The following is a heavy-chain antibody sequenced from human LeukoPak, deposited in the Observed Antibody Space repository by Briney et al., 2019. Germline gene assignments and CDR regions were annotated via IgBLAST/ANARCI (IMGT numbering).Heavy chain of an antibody. CDR1: GFTVSSNY. D-gene: IGHD1-14*01. V-gene: IGHV3-66*01. CDR3: ASSSSSRSVRTYFDY. CDR2: IYSGGST. J-gene: IGHJ4*02. Sequence: GGSLRLSCAASGFTVSSNYVGWVRQAPGKGLEWVSVIYSGGSTYYADSVKGRFTISRDNSKNTLYLQMNSLGAEDTAVYYCASSSSSRSVRTYFDYWGQGTLVTVSS.